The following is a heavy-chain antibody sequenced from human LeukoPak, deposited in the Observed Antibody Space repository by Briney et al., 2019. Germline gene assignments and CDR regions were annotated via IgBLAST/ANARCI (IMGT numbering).Heavy chain of an antibody. D-gene: IGHD3-22*01. CDR3: VRHNYYDTRGYYTLAY. Sequence: GESLQISCEASGYRFANKWIGWVRQMPGKGLEWMGIIYPRDSDTRYSPSFQGRVTISADKSINTAYLQWSSLEASDTAIYYCVRHNYYDTRGYYTLAYWGQGTLVTVSS. CDR2: IYPRDSDT. V-gene: IGHV5-51*01. J-gene: IGHJ4*02. CDR1: GYRFANKW.